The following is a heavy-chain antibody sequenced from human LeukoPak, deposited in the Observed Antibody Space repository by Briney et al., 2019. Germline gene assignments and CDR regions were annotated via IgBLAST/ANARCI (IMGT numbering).Heavy chain of an antibody. V-gene: IGHV3-66*01. J-gene: IGHJ4*02. CDR2: IYSGGST. D-gene: IGHD4-17*01. CDR3: AKDSPDFGDDY. CDR1: GFTVSSNY. Sequence: GGSLRLSCAASGFTVSSNYMSWVRQAPGKGLEWVSVIYSGGSTYYADSVKGRFTISRDNSKNTLYLQMNGLRPEDTAVYYCAKDSPDFGDDYWGQGTLVSVSS.